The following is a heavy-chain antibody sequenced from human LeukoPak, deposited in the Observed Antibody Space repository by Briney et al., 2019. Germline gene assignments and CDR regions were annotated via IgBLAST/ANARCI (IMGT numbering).Heavy chain of an antibody. Sequence: SVKVSCKASGGTFSSYAISWVRQAPGQGLEWMGRIIPIFGTANYAQKFQGRVTITADKSTSTAYMELSSLRSEDTAVYYCAREENDSSSNYWGQGTLLTVSS. CDR2: IIPIFGTA. J-gene: IGHJ4*02. CDR1: GGTFSSYA. CDR3: AREENDSSSNY. D-gene: IGHD6-6*01. V-gene: IGHV1-69*06.